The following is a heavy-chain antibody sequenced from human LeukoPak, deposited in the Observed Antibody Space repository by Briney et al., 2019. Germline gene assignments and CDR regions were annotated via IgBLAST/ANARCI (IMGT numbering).Heavy chain of an antibody. CDR3: ARPQRYSNYALDY. Sequence: SETLSLTCTVSGGSISGSSYYWGWIRQPPGKGLEWIGSIYYSGSTYYKPSLKSRVTMSVDASKNQFSLKLSSVTAADTAVYYCARPQRYSNYALDYWGQGTLVTVSS. CDR2: IYYSGST. D-gene: IGHD4-11*01. CDR1: GGSISGSSYY. J-gene: IGHJ4*02. V-gene: IGHV4-39*01.